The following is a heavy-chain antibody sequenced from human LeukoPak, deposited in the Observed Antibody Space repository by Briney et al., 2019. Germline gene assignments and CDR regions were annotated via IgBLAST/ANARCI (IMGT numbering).Heavy chain of an antibody. V-gene: IGHV3-48*03. Sequence: PGGSLRLSCAASGFTFSSSEMNWVRRAPGKGLEWVSYISSSGSTIYYADSVKGRFSISRANAKNSLYLQMNSLRAEDTAVYYCARGDYDSSGYYMPFDYWGQGTLVSVSS. CDR1: GFTFSSSE. J-gene: IGHJ4*02. D-gene: IGHD3-22*01. CDR3: ARGDYDSSGYYMPFDY. CDR2: ISSSGSTI.